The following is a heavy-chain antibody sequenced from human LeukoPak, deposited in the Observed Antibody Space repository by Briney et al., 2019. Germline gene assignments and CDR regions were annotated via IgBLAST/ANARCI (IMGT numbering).Heavy chain of an antibody. V-gene: IGHV4-31*03. CDR2: IYYSGTT. CDR1: GGSISSGGYY. CDR3: ARDVTGGSYFDY. D-gene: IGHD1-26*01. Sequence: SETLSLTCTVSGGSISSGGYYWSWIRQYPGKGLEWIGYIYYSGTTYYNPSLNSRVTMSVDTSKNQFSLKLISVTAADTAVYYCARDVTGGSYFDYWGQGTLVTVSS. J-gene: IGHJ4*02.